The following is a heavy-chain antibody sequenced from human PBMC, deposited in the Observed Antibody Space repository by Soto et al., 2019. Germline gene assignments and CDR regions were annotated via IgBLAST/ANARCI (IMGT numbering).Heavy chain of an antibody. CDR2: IYHSGST. CDR1: GGSISSSNW. D-gene: IGHD4-17*01. CDR3: ARADDFSDRFDY. Sequence: PSETLSLTCAVSGGSISSSNWWSWVRQPPGKGLEWIGEIYHSGSTNYNPSLKSRVTISVDKSKNQFSLKLSSLTAADTAVYFCARADDFSDRFDYWGQGALVTVSS. V-gene: IGHV4-4*02. J-gene: IGHJ4*02.